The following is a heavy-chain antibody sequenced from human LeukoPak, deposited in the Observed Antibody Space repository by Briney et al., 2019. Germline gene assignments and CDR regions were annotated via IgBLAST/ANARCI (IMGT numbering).Heavy chain of an antibody. V-gene: IGHV1-2*02. J-gene: IGHJ6*03. CDR2: TNPNSGGT. CDR3: ARDTPSQSLYYYYYMDV. CDR1: GYTFTGYY. Sequence: ASVKVSCKASGYTFTGYYMHWVRQAPGQGLEWMGWTNPNSGGTNYAQKFQGRVTMTRDTSISTAYMELSRLRSDDTAVYYCARDTPSQSLYYYYYMDVWGKGTTVTVSS.